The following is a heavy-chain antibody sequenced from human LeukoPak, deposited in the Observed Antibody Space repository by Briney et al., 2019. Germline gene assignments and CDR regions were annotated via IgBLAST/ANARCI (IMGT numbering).Heavy chain of an antibody. CDR3: ARDPHYGSGSYFFDY. J-gene: IGHJ4*02. Sequence: ASVKGSCKASGYTFTSNYIHWVRQAPGQGLEWMGIINPSGGSTSYAQKFQGRVTMTRDTSTSTVYMELSSLRSEDTAVYYCARDPHYGSGSYFFDYWGQGTLVTVSS. V-gene: IGHV1-46*01. CDR1: GYTFTSNY. CDR2: INPSGGST. D-gene: IGHD3-10*01.